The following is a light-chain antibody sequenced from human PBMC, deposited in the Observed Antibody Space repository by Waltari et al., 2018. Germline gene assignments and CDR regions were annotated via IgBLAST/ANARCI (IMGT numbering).Light chain of an antibody. J-gene: IGKJ2*01. V-gene: IGKV4-1*01. CDR1: QSVLYSPNNKNY. CDR2: WAS. CDR3: QQYYTTPPYT. Sequence: DIVMTQSPDSLAASLGERATIYCKSSQSVLYSPNNKNYLAWYQQKPGQPPKLLISWASTRESGVPDRFSGGGSGTDFTLTISSLQAEDVAVYYCQQYYTTPPYTFGQGTKLEI.